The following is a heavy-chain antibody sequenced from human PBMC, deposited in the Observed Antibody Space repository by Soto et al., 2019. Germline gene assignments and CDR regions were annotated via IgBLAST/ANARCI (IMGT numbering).Heavy chain of an antibody. D-gene: IGHD6-6*01. V-gene: IGHV4-34*01. CDR1: GGSFSGYY. CDR3: ARGSGGSSSSPHYYYYMDV. CDR2: INHSGST. J-gene: IGHJ6*03. Sequence: SETLSLTCAVYGGSFSGYYWSWIRQPPGKGLEWIGEINHSGSTNYNPSLKSRVTISVDTSKNQFSLKLSSVTAADTAVYYCARGSGGSSSSPHYYYYMDVWGKGTTVTVSS.